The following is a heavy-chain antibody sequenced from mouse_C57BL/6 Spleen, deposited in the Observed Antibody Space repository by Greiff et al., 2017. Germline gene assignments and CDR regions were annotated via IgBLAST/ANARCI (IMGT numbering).Heavy chain of an antibody. CDR1: GYTFTSYW. J-gene: IGHJ1*03. D-gene: IGHD5-1*01. CDR2: LDPNSGGP. Sequence: QVQLQQPGAELVKPGASVKLSCKASGYTFTSYWMHWVKQRPGRGLAWLGRLDPNSGGPKYNEKFKSKATLTVDKPASTAYMQLSSLTSEDSAVYYCARTVPGGYFDVWGTGTTVTVSS. V-gene: IGHV1-72*01. CDR3: ARTVPGGYFDV.